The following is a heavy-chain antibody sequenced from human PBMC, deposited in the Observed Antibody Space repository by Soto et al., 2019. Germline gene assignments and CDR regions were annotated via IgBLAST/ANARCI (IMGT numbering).Heavy chain of an antibody. D-gene: IGHD2-15*01. CDR1: GYSFSNFY. CDR3: ARGAVVVPNGLIAGMDV. V-gene: IGHV1-46*01. CDR2: IDPSSGTT. Sequence: ASVKVSCQQSGYSFSNFYVHWVRQAPGQGLEWMGIIDPSSGTTSYTQKFQERVTMTRDTSMSTVYMELSRLRSEDTAVYYCARGAVVVPNGLIAGMDVWGLGTTVTVS. J-gene: IGHJ6*02.